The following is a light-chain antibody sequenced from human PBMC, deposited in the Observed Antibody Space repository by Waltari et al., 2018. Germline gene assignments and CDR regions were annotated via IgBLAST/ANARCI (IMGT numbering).Light chain of an antibody. CDR2: RNN. V-gene: IGLV1-47*01. CDR1: SSNIGDNY. CDR3: AAWDDSLSGWV. Sequence: QSVLTQLPSASGTSGQGVTISCSGSSSNIGDNYVNWYQQFPGTSPRLHIHRNNQRPSGVPDRFSGSKSGTSAFLVISGLRSEDEADYHCAAWDDSLSGWVFGGGTKVTVL. J-gene: IGLJ3*02.